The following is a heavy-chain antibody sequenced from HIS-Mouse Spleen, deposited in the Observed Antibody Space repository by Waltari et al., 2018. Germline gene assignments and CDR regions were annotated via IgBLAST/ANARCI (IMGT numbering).Heavy chain of an antibody. CDR3: AREIPYSSSWYDWYFDL. J-gene: IGHJ2*01. CDR1: GGSISRSSYY. Sequence: QLQLQESGPGLVTPSETLSLPCPVPGGSISRSSYYWGWVRQPPGKGLAWVGSIYYSGSTYYNPSLKSRVTISVDTSKNQFSLKLSSVTAADTAVYYCAREIPYSSSWYDWYFDLWGRGTLVTVSS. V-gene: IGHV4-39*07. D-gene: IGHD6-13*01. CDR2: IYYSGST.